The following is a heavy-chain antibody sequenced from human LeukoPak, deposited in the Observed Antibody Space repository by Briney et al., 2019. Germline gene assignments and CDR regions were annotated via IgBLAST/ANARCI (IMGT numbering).Heavy chain of an antibody. CDR3: ARVATVTNYGLFDY. CDR2: IYYSGST. V-gene: IGHV4-59*01. D-gene: IGHD4-17*01. J-gene: IGHJ4*02. Sequence: PSETLSLTCTVSGGSISSYYWSWIRQPPGKGPEWIGYIYYSGSTNYNPSLKSRVTISVDTSKNQFSLKLSSVTAADTAVYYCARVATVTNYGLFDYWGQGTLVTVSS. CDR1: GGSISSYY.